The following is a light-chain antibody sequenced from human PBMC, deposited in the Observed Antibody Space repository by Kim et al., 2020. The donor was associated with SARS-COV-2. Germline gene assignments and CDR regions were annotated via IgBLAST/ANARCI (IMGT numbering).Light chain of an antibody. CDR2: GKN. CDR1: SLRTYY. CDR3: ISRDNSGDHVV. J-gene: IGLJ2*01. Sequence: AFGQTVRITCHGDSLRTYYASWYQQKPLQAPILVIHGKNNRPSGIPDRFSGSSSGNTASLTVTGAQAVDEADYYCISRDNSGDHVVFGGGTQLTVL. V-gene: IGLV3-19*01.